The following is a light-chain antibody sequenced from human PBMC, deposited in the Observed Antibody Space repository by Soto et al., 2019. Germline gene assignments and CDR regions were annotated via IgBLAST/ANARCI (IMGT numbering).Light chain of an antibody. CDR3: QQSAATPPWT. CDR1: QSIRKY. Sequence: DIQMTQSTSSLSAAVGDRVIITCRASQSIRKYLNWYQHKPWKVPTLLIYAASSLQSGVPSRFSGSGSGTEFTLTITSLQPQDFATNYWQQSAATPPWTFGQAKKGEIK. J-gene: IGKJ1*01. V-gene: IGKV1-39*01. CDR2: AAS.